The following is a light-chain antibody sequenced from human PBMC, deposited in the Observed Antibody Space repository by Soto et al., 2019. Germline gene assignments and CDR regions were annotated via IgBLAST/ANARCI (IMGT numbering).Light chain of an antibody. V-gene: IGLV2-14*03. CDR2: DVN. Sequence: QSALTQPVSVSGSPGQSITISCTGTISDVGGYNFVSWYQQHPGNAPKLIIYDVNNRPSGVSSRFSGSKSGNTAFLTISGLQAEDEADYHCSSYTSTSNVVFGGGTKLTVL. J-gene: IGLJ2*01. CDR3: SSYTSTSNVV. CDR1: ISDVGGYNF.